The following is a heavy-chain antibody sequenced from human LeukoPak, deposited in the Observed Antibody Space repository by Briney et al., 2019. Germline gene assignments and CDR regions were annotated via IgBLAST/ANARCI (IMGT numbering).Heavy chain of an antibody. V-gene: IGHV4-59*01. Sequence: SETLSLTCTASGGSISSYYWSWIRQPPGKGLEWIGYIYYSGSTNYNPSLKSRVTISVDTSKNQFSLKLSSVTAADTAVYYCARVGSSGYYSYYYYYMDVWGKGTTVTVSS. CDR2: IYYSGST. CDR3: ARVGSSGYYSYYYYYMDV. D-gene: IGHD3-22*01. CDR1: GGSISSYY. J-gene: IGHJ6*03.